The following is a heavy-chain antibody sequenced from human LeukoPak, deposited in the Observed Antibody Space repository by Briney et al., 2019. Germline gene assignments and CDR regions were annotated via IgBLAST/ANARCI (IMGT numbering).Heavy chain of an antibody. Sequence: SETLSLTCTVSGCSISSYYWSWIRQPPGKGLEWIGYIYYSGSTNYDPSLKSRVTISVDTSKNQFSLKLSSVTAADTAGYYCTRWELLSGCFDYWGQGTLVTVSS. V-gene: IGHV4-59*01. J-gene: IGHJ4*02. CDR3: TRWELLSGCFDY. D-gene: IGHD1-26*01. CDR1: GCSISSYY. CDR2: IYYSGST.